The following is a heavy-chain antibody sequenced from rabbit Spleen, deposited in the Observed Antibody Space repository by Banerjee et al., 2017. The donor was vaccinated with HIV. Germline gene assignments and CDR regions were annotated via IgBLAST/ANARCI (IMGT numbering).Heavy chain of an antibody. J-gene: IGHJ4*01. D-gene: IGHD1-1*01. V-gene: IGHV1S40*01. CDR1: GFSFNSGYD. Sequence: QSLEESGGGLVKPGASLTLTCKASGFSFNSGYDMCWVRQAPGKGLEWIACIDIGSSGFTYAASWAKGRFTISKTSSTTVTLQMTSLTAADTATYFCARDLTDVIGWNFGWWGQGTLVTVS. CDR2: IDIGSSGFT. CDR3: ARDLTDVIGWNFGW.